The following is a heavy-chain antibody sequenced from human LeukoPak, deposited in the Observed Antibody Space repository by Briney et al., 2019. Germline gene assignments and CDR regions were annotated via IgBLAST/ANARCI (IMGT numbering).Heavy chain of an antibody. CDR2: INPSGGNT. V-gene: IGHV1-46*01. D-gene: IGHD5/OR15-5a*01. CDR1: GYTLTTYY. J-gene: IGHJ5*02. Sequence: GASVKVSCKAFGYTLTTYYIHWVRQAPGQGLEWMGIINPSGGNTIYAQKFQGRVTMTRDMSTSTVYMELSSLTSDDTAVYYCARDPSRDNWFDPWGQGTLVTVSS. CDR3: ARDPSRDNWFDP.